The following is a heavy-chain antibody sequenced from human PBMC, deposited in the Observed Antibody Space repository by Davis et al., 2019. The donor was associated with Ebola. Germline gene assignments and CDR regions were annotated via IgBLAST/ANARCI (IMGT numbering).Heavy chain of an antibody. CDR2: IYSGGST. D-gene: IGHD6-19*01. V-gene: IGHV3-53*04. CDR3: ARIWLYGMDV. Sequence: GGSLRLSCAASGFTFSSYAMSWIRQAPGKGLEWASVIYSGGSTYYADSVKGRFTISRHNSKNTLYLQMNSLRAEDTAVYYCARIWLYGMDVWGQGTTVTVSS. J-gene: IGHJ6*02. CDR1: GFTFSSYA.